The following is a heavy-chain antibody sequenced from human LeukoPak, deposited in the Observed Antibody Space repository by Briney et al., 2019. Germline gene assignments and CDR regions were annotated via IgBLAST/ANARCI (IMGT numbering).Heavy chain of an antibody. J-gene: IGHJ4*02. CDR2: IWYDGSNS. D-gene: IGHD4-17*01. Sequence: GGSLRLSCASSGFTFSSTGMHWVRQAPGKGLQWVALIWYDGSNSVYADSVKGRFTISRDNSKNTVHLQMNNLRAEDTAVYYCAKDYGTTATAFQLRAPYFDYWGQGAPVTVAS. CDR3: AKDYGTTATAFQLRAPYFDY. CDR1: GFTFSSTG. V-gene: IGHV3-33*06.